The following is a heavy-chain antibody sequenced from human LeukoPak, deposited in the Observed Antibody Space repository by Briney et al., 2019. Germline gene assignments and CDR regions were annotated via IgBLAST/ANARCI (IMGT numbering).Heavy chain of an antibody. CDR2: IKGDGGSP. Sequence: PGGSLRLSCAASGFTFSNYWMHWVRQAPGKGLVWVSRIKGDGGSPTYADSVKGRFTISRDNAKNSLFLQMNSLRVEDTAVFYCVRGPTGSPHDFDFWGQGTLVTVSS. CDR3: VRGPTGSPHDFDF. J-gene: IGHJ4*02. V-gene: IGHV3-74*01. D-gene: IGHD1-26*01. CDR1: GFTFSNYW.